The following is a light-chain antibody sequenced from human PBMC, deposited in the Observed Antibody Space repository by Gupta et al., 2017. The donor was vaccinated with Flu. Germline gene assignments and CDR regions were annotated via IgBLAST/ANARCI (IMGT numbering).Light chain of an antibody. Sequence: ESASPTCRAIHSVGCNLAWYQQKPGRASRLLIHTAATRAAGIPARFSGSGSATEFTLTISSLQSEDFATYYCQKYNHWTPSTCGQGTKVEIK. J-gene: IGKJ1*01. CDR2: TAA. CDR1: HSVGCN. V-gene: IGKV3D-15*01. CDR3: QKYNHWTPST.